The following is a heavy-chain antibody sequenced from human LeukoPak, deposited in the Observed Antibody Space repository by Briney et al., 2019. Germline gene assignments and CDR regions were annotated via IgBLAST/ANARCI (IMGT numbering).Heavy chain of an antibody. V-gene: IGHV4-59*01. CDR1: GGSISTYY. CDR3: ARDGYSGSDAL. D-gene: IGHD5-12*01. CDR2: IYHSGST. J-gene: IGHJ4*02. Sequence: SETLSLTCTVYGGSISTYYWSWLRQPPGKGLEWIGYIYHSGSTNYNPSLKSRIIISVDTSQNQFSLKLSSVTAADTAVYYCARDGYSGSDALWGQGTLVTVS.